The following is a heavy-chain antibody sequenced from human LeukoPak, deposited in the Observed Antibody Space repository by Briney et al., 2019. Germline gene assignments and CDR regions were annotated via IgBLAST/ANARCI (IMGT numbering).Heavy chain of an antibody. D-gene: IGHD6-13*01. CDR3: ARDPLSAAGNGGY. V-gene: IGHV1-69*13. J-gene: IGHJ4*02. Sequence: ASVKVSCKASGYTFTDYYIHWVRQAPGQGLEWMGGIIPIFGTANYAQKFQGRVTITADESTSTAYMELSSLRSEDTAVYYCARDPLSAAGNGGYWGQGTLVTVSS. CDR2: IIPIFGTA. CDR1: GYTFTDYY.